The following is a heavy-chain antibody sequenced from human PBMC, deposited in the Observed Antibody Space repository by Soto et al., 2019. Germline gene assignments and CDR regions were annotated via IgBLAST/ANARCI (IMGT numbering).Heavy chain of an antibody. D-gene: IGHD2-2*01. V-gene: IGHV1-69*13. J-gene: IGHJ4*02. Sequence: ASVKVSCKASGGTFSSYAISWVRQAPGQGLEWMGGIIPIFGTANYAQKFQGRVTITADESTSTAYMELSSLRSEDTAVYYCASNKGIVLVPAYPNWGQGTLVTVAS. CDR3: ASNKGIVLVPAYPN. CDR2: IIPIFGTA. CDR1: GGTFSSYA.